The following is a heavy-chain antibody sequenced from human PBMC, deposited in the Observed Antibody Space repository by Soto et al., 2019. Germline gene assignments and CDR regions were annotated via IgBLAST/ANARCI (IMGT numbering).Heavy chain of an antibody. D-gene: IGHD6-13*01. V-gene: IGHV4-31*03. CDR1: GGSISSGGYY. CDR2: IYYSGST. CDR3: ARFPGGGSSWYLSDY. J-gene: IGHJ4*02. Sequence: SETLSLTCTVPGGSISSGGYYWSWIRQHPGKGLEWIGYIYYSGSTYYNPSLKSRVTISVDTSKNQFSLKLSSVTAADTAVYYCARFPGGGSSWYLSDYWGQGTLVTVSS.